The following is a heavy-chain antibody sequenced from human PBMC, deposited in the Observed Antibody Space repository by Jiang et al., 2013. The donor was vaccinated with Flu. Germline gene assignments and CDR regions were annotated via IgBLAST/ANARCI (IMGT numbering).Heavy chain of an antibody. Sequence: KPSETLSLTCAVYGGSFSGYYWSWIRQPPGKGLEWIGEINHSGSTNYNPSLKSRVTISVDTSKNQFSLKLSSVTAADTAVYYCARGVGSIDYWGQGTLVTVSS. D-gene: IGHD2-15*01. CDR3: ARGVGSIDY. J-gene: IGHJ4*02. CDR1: GGSFSGYY. V-gene: IGHV4-34*01. CDR2: INHSGST.